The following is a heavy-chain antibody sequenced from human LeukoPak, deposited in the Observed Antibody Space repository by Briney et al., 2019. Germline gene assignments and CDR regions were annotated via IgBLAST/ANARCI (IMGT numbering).Heavy chain of an antibody. V-gene: IGHV1-18*01. J-gene: IGHJ3*01. CDR1: GYMFAVFG. CDR3: ARDRYDVGVAFDF. CDR2: IRVHNGDT. Sequence: GASVKVSGKASGYMFAVFGITWVRQAPGQGLEWMGSIRVHNGDTNYAQKFQGRLTMTTDTSATTAYMELRSLKSDDTAVYYCARDRYDVGVAFDFWGQGTMVTVSS. D-gene: IGHD3-9*01.